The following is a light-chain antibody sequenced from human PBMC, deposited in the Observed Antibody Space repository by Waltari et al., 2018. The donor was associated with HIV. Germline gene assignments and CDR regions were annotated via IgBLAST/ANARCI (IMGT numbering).Light chain of an antibody. V-gene: IGKV3D-20*01. CDR1: QSISSY. Sequence: EIVLTQSPATLSLSPGERATLSCGASQSISSYLAWYQQKPGLAPRLLIYDASNRPPGIPDRFSGSGSGTEFTLTISRLEPEDFAVYYCQQCGGSPGTFGQGTKLEI. J-gene: IGKJ2*01. CDR2: DAS. CDR3: QQCGGSPGT.